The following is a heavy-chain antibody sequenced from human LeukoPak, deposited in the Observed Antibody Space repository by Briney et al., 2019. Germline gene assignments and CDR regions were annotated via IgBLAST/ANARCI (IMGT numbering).Heavy chain of an antibody. CDR1: GFTFDDYA. D-gene: IGHD2-21*02. V-gene: IGHV3-43*01. Sequence: GGSLRLSCAASGFTFDDYAMHWVRQTPGKGLEWVSLINRRGHTFYADSVKGRFTISRDNSRNSVFLQMNSLRPEDTALYHCAKEVDCPSDCLFFHSWGQGTLVTVSS. CDR3: AKEVDCPSDCLFFHS. J-gene: IGHJ4*02. CDR2: INRRGHT.